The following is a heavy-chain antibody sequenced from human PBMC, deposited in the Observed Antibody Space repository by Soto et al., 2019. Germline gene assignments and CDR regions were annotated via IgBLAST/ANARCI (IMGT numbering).Heavy chain of an antibody. CDR1: GYTFTSYG. D-gene: IGHD3-10*01. V-gene: IGHV1-18*04. Sequence: ASVKVSCKASGYTFTSYGISWVRQAPGQGLEWMGWISAYNGNTNYAQKLRGRVTMTTDTSTSTAYMELRSLRSDDTAVYYCARGGGITMVRGVIISLDYYYYGMDVWGQGTTVTVSS. CDR3: ARGGGITMVRGVIISLDYYYYGMDV. CDR2: ISAYNGNT. J-gene: IGHJ6*02.